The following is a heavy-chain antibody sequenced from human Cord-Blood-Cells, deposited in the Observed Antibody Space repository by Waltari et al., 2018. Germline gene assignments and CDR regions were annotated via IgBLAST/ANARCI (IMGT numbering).Heavy chain of an antibody. D-gene: IGHD4-4*01. V-gene: IGHV1-69*06. CDR3: ARRRYSNYYYYYGMDV. CDR2: IIPIFGTA. J-gene: IGHJ6*02. CDR1: GGPFSSYA. Sequence: QVQLVQSGAEVKKPGSSVKVSCTASGGPFSSYAISCVRPATGQGLEWMGGIIPIFGTANYAQKFQGRVTITADKSTSTAYMELSSLRSEDTAVYYCARRRYSNYYYYYGMDVWGQGTTVTVSS.